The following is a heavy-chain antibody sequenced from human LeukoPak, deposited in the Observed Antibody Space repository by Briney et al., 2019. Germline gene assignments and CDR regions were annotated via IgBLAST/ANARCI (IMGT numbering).Heavy chain of an antibody. CDR2: IVVGSTNT. CDR1: GFTFASSA. Sequence: SVKVSCKASGFTFASSAVQGVRQARGQRLEWIGWIVVGSTNTNYAQKFQERVTITRDMSTGTAYIELSSLRSEDTAVYYCAAFDAGDCGGDCPYFSFPWGQGTLVTVSS. CDR3: AAFDAGDCGGDCPYFSFP. D-gene: IGHD2-21*02. V-gene: IGHV1-58*01. J-gene: IGHJ5*02.